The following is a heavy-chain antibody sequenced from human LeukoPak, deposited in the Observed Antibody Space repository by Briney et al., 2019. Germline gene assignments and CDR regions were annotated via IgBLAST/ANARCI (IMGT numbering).Heavy chain of an antibody. CDR2: IHSTGST. CDR3: ARPYGSGWYAAFHI. V-gene: IGHV4-4*09. CDR1: GDSMSGYY. D-gene: IGHD6-19*01. J-gene: IGHJ3*02. Sequence: SETLSLTCTVSGDSMSGYYWSWIRQPPGKGLEWIGYIHSTGSTKYNPSLKSRVSISTDTSKNEFSLWLTSVTAADPAVYYCARPYGSGWYAAFHIWGQGTMVSVSS.